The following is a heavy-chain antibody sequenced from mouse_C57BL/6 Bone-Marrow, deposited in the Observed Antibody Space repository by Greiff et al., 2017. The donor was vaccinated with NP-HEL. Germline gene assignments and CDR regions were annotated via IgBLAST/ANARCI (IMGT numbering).Heavy chain of an antibody. CDR1: GYTFTSYG. Sequence: VQLQQSGAELARPGASVKLSCKASGYTFTSYGISWVKQRTGRGLEWIGEIYPRSGNTYYNEKFKGKATLTADKSSSTAYMELRSLTSEDSAVYFCARGGRRYYAMDYWGQGTSVTVSS. V-gene: IGHV1-81*01. D-gene: IGHD1-1*01. J-gene: IGHJ4*01. CDR3: ARGGRRYYAMDY. CDR2: IYPRSGNT.